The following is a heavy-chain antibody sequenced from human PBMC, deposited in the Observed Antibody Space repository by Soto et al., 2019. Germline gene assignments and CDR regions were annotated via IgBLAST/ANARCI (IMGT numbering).Heavy chain of an antibody. J-gene: IGHJ4*02. CDR2: IYYSGNT. D-gene: IGHD3-10*01. CDR3: ATLPDWGSGSN. Sequence: QLQLQESGPELVKPSETLSLTCTVSGGSIRSSSYYWGWIRQSPGRGLEWIGNIYYSGNTYYNSSLKSRVTISIDTSKNQFSLKLSSVTAADTAVYYCATLPDWGSGSNWGQGTLVTVSS. V-gene: IGHV4-39*01. CDR1: GGSIRSSSYY.